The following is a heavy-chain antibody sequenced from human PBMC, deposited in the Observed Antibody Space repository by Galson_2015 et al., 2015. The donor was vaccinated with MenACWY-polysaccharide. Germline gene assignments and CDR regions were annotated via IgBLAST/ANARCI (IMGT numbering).Heavy chain of an antibody. Sequence: ETLSLTCAVSGGSISSSYWWTWVRQPPGKGLEWIGEIYHDGRTAYIPSLKSRITVSLDKAKNQVSLRLVSVTAADTAVYYCAKRPIRASGGGLDVWGQGTTVTVS. D-gene: IGHD3-10*01. CDR1: GGSISSSYW. CDR3: AKRPIRASGGGLDV. J-gene: IGHJ6*02. V-gene: IGHV4-4*02. CDR2: IYHDGRT.